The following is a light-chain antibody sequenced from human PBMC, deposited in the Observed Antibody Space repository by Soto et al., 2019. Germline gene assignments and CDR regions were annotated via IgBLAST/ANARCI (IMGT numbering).Light chain of an antibody. CDR1: QSVTSSY. V-gene: IGKV3-20*01. J-gene: IGKJ1*01. CDR3: LQYGSSPRT. Sequence: EIVLTQSPGTLSWSPGERATLSCRASQSVTSSYLAWYQQRPGQAPRLLISGASSRATGIPDRFSGSGSGTDFTLTISGLEPEDFAMYYCLQYGSSPRTFGQGTKVEVK. CDR2: GAS.